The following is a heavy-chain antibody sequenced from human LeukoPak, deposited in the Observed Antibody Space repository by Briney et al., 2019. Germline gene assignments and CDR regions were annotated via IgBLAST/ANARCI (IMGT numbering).Heavy chain of an antibody. V-gene: IGHV4-59*01. J-gene: IGHJ4*02. Sequence: SETLSLTCTVSGGSISSYYWSWIRQPPGKGLEWIGYIYYSGNTNYNPSLKSRVTISVDTSKNQFSLKLSSVTAADTAVYYCARATYYYGSGSQNFDYWGQGTLVTVSS. CDR2: IYYSGNT. CDR1: GGSISSYY. D-gene: IGHD3-10*01. CDR3: ARATYYYGSGSQNFDY.